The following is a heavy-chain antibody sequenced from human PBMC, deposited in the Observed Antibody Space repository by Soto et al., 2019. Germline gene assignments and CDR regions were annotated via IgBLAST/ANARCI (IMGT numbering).Heavy chain of an antibody. J-gene: IGHJ6*02. D-gene: IGHD1-1*01. CDR3: ARGKGMEENYFYYGLDI. V-gene: IGHV1-3*01. CDR2: LNGGTGQT. Sequence: VSAKVCCKASGYTFKTYGMQWARQETEQSLEWMGWLNGGTGQTRYSQRFQDRVIITRDTSASTGYMELSSLRSEDTAVYYCARGKGMEENYFYYGLDIWGQGTTVTVSS. CDR1: GYTFKTYG.